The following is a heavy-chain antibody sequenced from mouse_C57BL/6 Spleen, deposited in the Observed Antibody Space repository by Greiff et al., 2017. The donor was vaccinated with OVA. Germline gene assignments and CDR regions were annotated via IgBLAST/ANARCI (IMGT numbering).Heavy chain of an antibody. Sequence: QVHVKQPGAELVKPGASVKVSCKASGYTFTSYWMHWVKQRPGQGLEWIGRIHPSDSDTNYNQKFKGKATLTVDKSSSTAYMQLSSLTSEDSAVYYCAMDYGYAMDYWGQGTSVTVSS. CDR2: IHPSDSDT. D-gene: IGHD2-4*01. V-gene: IGHV1-74*01. CDR3: AMDYGYAMDY. J-gene: IGHJ4*01. CDR1: GYTFTSYW.